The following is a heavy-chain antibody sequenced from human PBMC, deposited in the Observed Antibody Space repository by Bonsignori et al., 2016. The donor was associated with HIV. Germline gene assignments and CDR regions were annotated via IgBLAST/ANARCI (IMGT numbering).Heavy chain of an antibody. Sequence: WIRQPPGKGLEWIGYIYYSGSTNYNPSLKSRVTISVDTSKNQFSLKLSSVTAADTAVYYCAREAWNAFDIWGQGTMVTVSS. D-gene: IGHD1-1*01. J-gene: IGHJ3*02. CDR3: AREAWNAFDI. CDR2: IYYSGST. V-gene: IGHV4-59*01.